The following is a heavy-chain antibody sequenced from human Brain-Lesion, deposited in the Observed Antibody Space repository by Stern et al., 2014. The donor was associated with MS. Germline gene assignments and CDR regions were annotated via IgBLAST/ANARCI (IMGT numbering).Heavy chain of an antibody. D-gene: IGHD6-6*01. CDR1: GYRFTSNW. CDR2: IWPGDSDT. V-gene: IGHV5-51*01. CDR3: ARRGDSSSSGFDY. J-gene: IGHJ4*02. Sequence: VQLMQSGAEVKEPGESLKISCKGSGYRFTSNWIGWVRQMPGKGLEWMGIIWPGDSDTRYSPSFQGQVTISADKSISTAYLQWSSLQASDTAMYYCARRGDSSSSGFDYWGQGTLVIVSS.